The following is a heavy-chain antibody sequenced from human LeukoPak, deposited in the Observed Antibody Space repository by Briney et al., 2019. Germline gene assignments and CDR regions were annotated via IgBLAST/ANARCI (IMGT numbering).Heavy chain of an antibody. J-gene: IGHJ6*02. CDR3: AKDRYCSGGSCYTYYYYGMDV. D-gene: IGHD2-15*01. V-gene: IGHV3-74*01. CDR2: INTDGGST. Sequence: PGGSLRLSCAASGFTFGSYWMHWVRQAPGKGLVWVSRINTDGGSTTYADSVKGRFTISRDNSKNTLYLQMNSLRAEDTAVYYCAKDRYCSGGSCYTYYYYGMDVWGQGTTVTVSS. CDR1: GFTFGSYW.